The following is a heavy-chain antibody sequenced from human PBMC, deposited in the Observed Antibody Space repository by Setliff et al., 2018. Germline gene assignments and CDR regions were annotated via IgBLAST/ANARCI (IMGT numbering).Heavy chain of an antibody. V-gene: IGHV1-18*01. D-gene: IGHD2-15*01. Sequence: ASVKVSCKASGYSFSDYGISWVRQAPGQGLEWMGWINSYNGHTLFAQKFQGRVTLTTDTSTTTVYMDVRSLRADDTAVYFCARTQLDCRSGGGSCYSYWGQGTQVTVSS. J-gene: IGHJ4*02. CDR2: INSYNGHT. CDR1: GYSFSDYG. CDR3: ARTQLDCRSGGGSCYSY.